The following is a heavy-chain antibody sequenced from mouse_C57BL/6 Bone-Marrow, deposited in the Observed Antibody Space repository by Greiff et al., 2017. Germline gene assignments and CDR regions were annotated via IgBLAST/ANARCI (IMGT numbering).Heavy chain of an antibody. J-gene: IGHJ4*01. CDR1: GYTFTSYG. D-gene: IGHD4-1*02. V-gene: IGHV1-81*01. CDR2: IYPRRGNT. CDR3: ARGNWPGAMDY. Sequence: LVESGAELARPGASVKLSCKASGYTFTSYGISWVKQRTGQGLEWIGEIYPRRGNTYYNEKFKGKATLTADKSSSKAYMELRSLTSEDSAVYFCARGNWPGAMDYWGQGTSVTVSS.